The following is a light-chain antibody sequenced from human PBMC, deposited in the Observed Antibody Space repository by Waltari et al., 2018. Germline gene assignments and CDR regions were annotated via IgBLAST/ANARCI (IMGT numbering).Light chain of an antibody. CDR3: QQSYSTPRT. Sequence: DIQMTQSPSSLSASVGDRVTITCRASQSISSYLNWYQQKPGKAPKLLIYAASSLQSGVPSSVSGSGSGTDFTLTISSLQPEDFATYDCQQSYSTPRTFGPGTKVDIK. J-gene: IGKJ3*01. CDR1: QSISSY. V-gene: IGKV1-39*01. CDR2: AAS.